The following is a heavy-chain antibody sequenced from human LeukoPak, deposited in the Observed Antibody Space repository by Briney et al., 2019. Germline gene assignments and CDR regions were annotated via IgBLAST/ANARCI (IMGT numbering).Heavy chain of an antibody. Sequence: PGGSLRLSCAASGFTFRSYWMNWARQAPGKGLEWVASINHNGNVNYYVDPVKGRFTISRDNAKNSLYLQMSNLRAEDTAVYFCARGGGLDVWGQGATVTVSS. CDR3: ARGGGLDV. V-gene: IGHV3-7*03. J-gene: IGHJ6*02. CDR2: INHNGNVN. CDR1: GFTFRSYW. D-gene: IGHD3-16*01.